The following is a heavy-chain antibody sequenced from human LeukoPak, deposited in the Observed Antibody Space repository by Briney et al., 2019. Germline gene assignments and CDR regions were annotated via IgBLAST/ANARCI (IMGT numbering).Heavy chain of an antibody. CDR2: ISSSGSTI. V-gene: IGHV3-48*03. J-gene: IGHJ3*02. Sequence: GGSLRLSCAASGFTFSSYEMNWVRQAPGKGLEWVSYISSSGSTIYYADSVKGRFTISRDNAKNSLYLQMNSLRAEDTAVYYCARNYYDSSGYFHDAFDIWGQGTMVTVSS. CDR1: GFTFSSYE. D-gene: IGHD3-22*01. CDR3: ARNYYDSSGYFHDAFDI.